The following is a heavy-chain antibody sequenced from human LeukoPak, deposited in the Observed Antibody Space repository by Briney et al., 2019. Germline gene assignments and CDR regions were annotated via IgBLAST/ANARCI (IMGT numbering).Heavy chain of an antibody. CDR1: GGTFSSYA. CDR3: ARDFSRGCYPDY. J-gene: IGHJ4*02. D-gene: IGHD6-19*01. V-gene: IGHV1-69*06. Sequence: SVKVSCKASGGTFSSYAISWGRQAPGQGLEWMGRIIPIFGTANYAQKFQGRVTITADKSTSTAYMELSSLRSEDTAVYYCARDFSRGCYPDYWGQGTLVTVSS. CDR2: IIPIFGTA.